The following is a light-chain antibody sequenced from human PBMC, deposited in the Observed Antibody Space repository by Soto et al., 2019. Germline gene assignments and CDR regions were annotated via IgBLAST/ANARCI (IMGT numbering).Light chain of an antibody. CDR2: DVS. CDR1: NSDVGGYNY. V-gene: IGLV2-11*01. Sequence: QSALTQPRSVSGSPGQSVTISCTGSNSDVGGYNYVSWYQQYPGKAPKVMIYDVSKRPSGVPDRFSGSKSGNTASLTISGLQAEDEADYYCCSYAGSYTLGVFGGGTKLTVL. CDR3: CSYAGSYTLGV. J-gene: IGLJ3*02.